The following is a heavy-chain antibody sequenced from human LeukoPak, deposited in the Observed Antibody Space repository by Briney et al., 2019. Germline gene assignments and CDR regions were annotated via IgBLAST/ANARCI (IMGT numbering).Heavy chain of an antibody. CDR3: ARDHCDDAACYPFDR. CDR2: VYIGGST. Sequence: SETLSLTCNVSGGSFDYYYWHWMRQPAGKGLEWIGRVYIGGSTNYTPSLKSHVSMSIDKSKKQFSLKLSSLTAADTAIYYCARDHCDDAACYPFDRWGRGILVTVSS. D-gene: IGHD3-16*02. J-gene: IGHJ4*02. V-gene: IGHV4-4*07. CDR1: GGSFDYYY.